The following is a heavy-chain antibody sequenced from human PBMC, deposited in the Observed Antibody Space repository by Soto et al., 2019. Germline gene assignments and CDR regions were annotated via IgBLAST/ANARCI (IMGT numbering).Heavy chain of an antibody. CDR2: IYYSGST. D-gene: IGHD3-3*01. Sequence: QVQLQESGPGLVKPSETLSLTCTVSGGSISSYYWSWIRQPPGKGLEWIGYIYYSGSTNYNPSLKSRVTISEDTSKRQSSLKLSSVTAADTAVYYCAGGGITPLRYFDYWGQGTLVTVSS. CDR3: AGGGITPLRYFDY. J-gene: IGHJ4*02. V-gene: IGHV4-59*01. CDR1: GGSISSYY.